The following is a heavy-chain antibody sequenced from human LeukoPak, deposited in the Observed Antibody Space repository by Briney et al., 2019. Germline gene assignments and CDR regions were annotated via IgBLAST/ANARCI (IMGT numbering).Heavy chain of an antibody. V-gene: IGHV4-38-2*01. CDR2: IYHSGST. Sequence: PSETLSLTCAVSGYSISSGYYWGWIRQPPGKGLEWIGSIYHSGSTYYNPSLKSRVTISVDTSKNQFSLKLSSVTAADTAVYYCARHAYRERAASVWVPFDYWGQGTLVTVSS. D-gene: IGHD3-16*01. CDR3: ARHAYRERAASVWVPFDY. J-gene: IGHJ4*02. CDR1: GYSISSGYY.